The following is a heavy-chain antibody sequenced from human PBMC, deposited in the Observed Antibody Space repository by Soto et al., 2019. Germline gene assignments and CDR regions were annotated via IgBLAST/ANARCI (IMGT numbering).Heavy chain of an antibody. Sequence: EVHLVDSGGGLVQPGGSLRLSCVASGFIFSDYGMSWVRQAPGKGLEWVSGISAGGGDTYYAASVRGRFTISRDNPQNTLYLQMNSLRVDGTAIYYCAKEETAIGTPLFKYWGQGTLVTVSS. J-gene: IGHJ4*02. D-gene: IGHD5-18*01. CDR2: ISAGGGDT. CDR1: GFIFSDYG. V-gene: IGHV3-23*04. CDR3: AKEETAIGTPLFKY.